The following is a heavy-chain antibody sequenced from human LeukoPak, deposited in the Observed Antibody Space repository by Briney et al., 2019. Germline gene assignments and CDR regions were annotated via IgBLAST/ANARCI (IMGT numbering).Heavy chain of an antibody. CDR3: ASTNCSSASCYGANWFDP. CDR1: SGSISSGDYY. J-gene: IGHJ5*02. CDR2: IYYSGST. Sequence: KPSETLSLTCTVSSGSISSGDYYWRWIRQPPGKGREWIGYIYYSGSTFHYNPSLKSRVNISVDTSKNQFSPRLSSVTAVDTAVYYCASTNCSSASCYGANWFDPWGQGTLVTVSS. V-gene: IGHV4-30-4*08. D-gene: IGHD2-2*01.